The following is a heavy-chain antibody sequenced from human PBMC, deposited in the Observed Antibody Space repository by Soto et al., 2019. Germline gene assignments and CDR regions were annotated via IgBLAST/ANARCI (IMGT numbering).Heavy chain of an antibody. V-gene: IGHV1-58*01. D-gene: IGHD1-1*01. J-gene: IGHJ6*02. CDR1: GFTFTSSA. CDR3: AVPMERGYYYHYYGMDV. Sequence: GASVKVSCKASGFTFTSSAVQWVRQARGQRLEWIGWIVVGSGNTNYAQKFQERVTITRDMSTSTAYMELSSLRSEDTAVYYCAVPMERGYYYHYYGMDVWGQGTTVTVSS. CDR2: IVVGSGNT.